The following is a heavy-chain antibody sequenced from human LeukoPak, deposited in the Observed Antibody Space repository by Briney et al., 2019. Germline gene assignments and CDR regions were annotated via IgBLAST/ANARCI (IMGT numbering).Heavy chain of an antibody. J-gene: IGHJ6*03. Sequence: GGSLRLSCEASGVTFSSDSMDWVRQGPGEGLEWVSSISSTSTFIYYADSVKGRFTISRDNSKNSMYLQMSSLSAEDTAVYYCARDRFWTDYYYYIDVWGKGTTVTVSS. CDR2: ISSTSTFI. D-gene: IGHD3/OR15-3a*01. V-gene: IGHV3-21*01. CDR1: GVTFSSDS. CDR3: ARDRFWTDYYYYIDV.